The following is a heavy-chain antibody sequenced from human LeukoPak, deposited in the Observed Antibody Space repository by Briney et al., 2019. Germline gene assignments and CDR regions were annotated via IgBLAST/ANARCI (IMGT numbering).Heavy chain of an antibody. CDR1: GYTLTELS. J-gene: IGHJ4*02. Sequence: GASVNVSCKVSGYTLTELSMHWVRPAPGKGLEWMGGFDPEDGETIYAQKFQGRVTMTEDTSTDTAYMELSSLRSEDTAVYYCATTTNYYDSLIDYWGQGGLVGVCS. V-gene: IGHV1-24*01. CDR3: ATTTNYYDSLIDY. CDR2: FDPEDGET. D-gene: IGHD3-22*01.